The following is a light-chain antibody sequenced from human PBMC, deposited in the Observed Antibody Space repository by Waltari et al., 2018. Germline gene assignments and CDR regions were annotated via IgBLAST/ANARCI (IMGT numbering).Light chain of an antibody. CDR3: QQYEGYAT. CDR1: QNVGHS. Sequence: IQMTQSPSTLSASVGDRVTITCRASQNVGHSLAWHQQKPGKAPKLLIYGASSLENEVPARFSGSGSGTEFTLTISSLQPDDLATYYCQQYEGYATFGQGTKVEIK. V-gene: IGKV1-5*03. CDR2: GAS. J-gene: IGKJ2*01.